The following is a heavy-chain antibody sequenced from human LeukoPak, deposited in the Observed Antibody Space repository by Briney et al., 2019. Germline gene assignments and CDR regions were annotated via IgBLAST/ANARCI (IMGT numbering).Heavy chain of an antibody. CDR1: GYTFTSYY. J-gene: IGHJ5*02. V-gene: IGHV1-46*01. D-gene: IGHD2-2*01. CDR2: INPSGGNT. Sequence: GASVKVSCKASGYTFTSYYMHWVRQAPGQGLEWMGIINPSGGNTSYAQKFQGRVTMTRDTSTSTVYMELSSLRSDDTAVYYCARGGGEDIVVVPAATNWLDPWGPGTLVTVSS. CDR3: ARGGGEDIVVVPAATNWLDP.